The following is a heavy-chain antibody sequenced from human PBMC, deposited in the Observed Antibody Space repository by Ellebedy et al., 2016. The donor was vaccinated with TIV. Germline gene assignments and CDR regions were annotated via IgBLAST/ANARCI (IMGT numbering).Heavy chain of an antibody. J-gene: IGHJ4*02. CDR2: IYYSGST. D-gene: IGHD3-16*01. CDR1: GGSISSYY. V-gene: IGHV4-59*08. Sequence: SETLSLTXTVSGGSISSYYWSWIRQPPGKGLEWIGYIYYSGSTNYNPSLKSRVTISVDTSKNQFSLKLSSVTAADTAVYYCARLGGRGRADYWGQGTLVTVSS. CDR3: ARLGGRGRADY.